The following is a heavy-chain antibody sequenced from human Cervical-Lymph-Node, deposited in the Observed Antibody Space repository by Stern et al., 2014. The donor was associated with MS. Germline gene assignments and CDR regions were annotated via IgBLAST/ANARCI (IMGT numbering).Heavy chain of an antibody. CDR3: AKGGSGSYLD. Sequence: VQLLDSGGGVVQPGRSLRLSCAASGFVFRRYALHCVRQAPGNGREWVALISDDGRDKYYTDSVKGRFTVSRDNSNNTVDLEMNSLRLEDTAVYYCAKGGSGSYLDWGQGSLVTVSS. J-gene: IGHJ4*02. V-gene: IGHV3-30*04. D-gene: IGHD1-26*01. CDR2: ISDDGRDK. CDR1: GFVFRRYA.